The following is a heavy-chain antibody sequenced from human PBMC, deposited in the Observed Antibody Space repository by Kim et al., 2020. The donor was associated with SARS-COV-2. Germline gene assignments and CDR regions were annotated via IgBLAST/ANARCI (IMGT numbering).Heavy chain of an antibody. D-gene: IGHD3-10*01. V-gene: IGHV1-46*01. J-gene: IGHJ4*02. CDR1: GYTFTSYY. Sequence: ASVKVSCKASGYTFTSYYMHWVRQAPGQGLEWMGIINPSGGSTSYAQKFQGRVTMTRDTSTSTVYMELSSLRSEDTAVYYCARDQGEGYGSGSYYDYWGQGTLVTVSS. CDR2: INPSGGST. CDR3: ARDQGEGYGSGSYYDY.